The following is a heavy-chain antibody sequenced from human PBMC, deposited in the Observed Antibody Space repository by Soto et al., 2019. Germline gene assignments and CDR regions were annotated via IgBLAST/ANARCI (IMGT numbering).Heavy chain of an antibody. CDR2: ISAYNGNT. V-gene: IGHV1-18*01. D-gene: IGHD6-6*01. CDR3: ARMVSSSPRYNWFDP. J-gene: IGHJ5*02. Sequence: GASVKVSCKASGYTLTSYGISWVRQAPGQGLEWMGWISAYNGNTNYAQKLQGRVTMTTDTSTSTAYMELRSLRSDDTAVYYCARMVSSSPRYNWFDPWGQGTLVTVSS. CDR1: GYTLTSYG.